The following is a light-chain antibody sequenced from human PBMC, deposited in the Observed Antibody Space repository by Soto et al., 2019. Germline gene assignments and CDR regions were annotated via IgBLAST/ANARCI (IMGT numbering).Light chain of an antibody. CDR3: QAWDSTTVV. J-gene: IGLJ2*01. V-gene: IGLV3-1*01. CDR1: LLGKKY. Sequence: SYELTQPPSVSVSPGQTAFITCSGNLLGKKYACWYQQKQGQSPLLVIYQDTKRPSGIPERFSGSTSGNTATLIITGTQAVDEADYYCQAWDSTTVVFGAGTKLTVL. CDR2: QDT.